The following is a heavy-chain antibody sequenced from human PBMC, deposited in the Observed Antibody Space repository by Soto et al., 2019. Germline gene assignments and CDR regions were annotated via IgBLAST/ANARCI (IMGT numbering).Heavy chain of an antibody. Sequence: SETLSLTCAVYGGSFSGYYWSWIRQPPGKGLEWIGEINHSGSTNYNPSLKSRVTISVDTSKNQFSLKLSSVTAADTAVYYCARATYYYGSGSYGMDVWGEGTTVTVSS. CDR2: INHSGST. J-gene: IGHJ6*04. CDR3: ARATYYYGSGSYGMDV. D-gene: IGHD3-10*01. CDR1: GGSFSGYY. V-gene: IGHV4-34*01.